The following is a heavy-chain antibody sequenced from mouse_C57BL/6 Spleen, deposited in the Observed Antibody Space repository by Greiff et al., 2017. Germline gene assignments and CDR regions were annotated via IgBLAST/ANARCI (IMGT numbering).Heavy chain of an antibody. D-gene: IGHD2-3*01. Sequence: VQLQQSGPELVKPGASVKISCKASGYTFTDYYMNWVKQSHGKSLEWIGDINPNNGGTSYNQKFKGKATLTVDQSSSTAYMELRSLTSEDSAVDYCARYYDGYYSLYFDYWGQGTTLTVSS. CDR1: GYTFTDYY. J-gene: IGHJ2*01. CDR3: ARYYDGYYSLYFDY. CDR2: INPNNGGT. V-gene: IGHV1-26*01.